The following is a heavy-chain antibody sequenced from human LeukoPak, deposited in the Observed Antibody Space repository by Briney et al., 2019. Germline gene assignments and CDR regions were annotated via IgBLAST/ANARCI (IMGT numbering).Heavy chain of an antibody. Sequence: KPSETLSLTCIVSGGSISSSGYYWGWIRQPPGKGLEWIGSINYSGTTYYNPSLRSRVTISVDTSKNQFSLKLSSVTAADTAVYYCARASPSAAIPYYYGMDVWGQGTTVTVSS. CDR3: ARASPSAAIPYYYGMDV. CDR2: INYSGTT. J-gene: IGHJ6*02. V-gene: IGHV4-39*01. D-gene: IGHD2-2*01. CDR1: GGSISSSGYY.